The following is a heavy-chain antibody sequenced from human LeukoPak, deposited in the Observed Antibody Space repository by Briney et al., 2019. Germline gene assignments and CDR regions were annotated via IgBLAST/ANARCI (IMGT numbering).Heavy chain of an antibody. CDR1: GFTFSSYS. CDR2: ISSSSSYI. CDR3: ARVEQQLVQEYFDY. Sequence: GGSLRLSCAASGFTFSSYSMNWVRQAPGKGLEWVSSISSSSSYIYYADSVKGRFTISRDNAKNSLYLQMNSLRAEDTAVYYCARVEQQLVQEYFDYWGQGTLVTVSS. J-gene: IGHJ4*02. D-gene: IGHD6-13*01. V-gene: IGHV3-21*01.